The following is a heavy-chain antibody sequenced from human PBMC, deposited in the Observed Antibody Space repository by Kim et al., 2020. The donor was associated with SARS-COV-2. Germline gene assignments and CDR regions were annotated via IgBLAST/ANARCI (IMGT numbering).Heavy chain of an antibody. CDR3: ARVLAQYDYVWGSYRYRDGFDY. J-gene: IGHJ4*02. V-gene: IGHV1-8*02. CDR1: GYTFTSYD. Sequence: ASVKVSCKASGYTFTSYDINWVRQATGQGLEWMGWMNPNSGNTGYAQKFQGRVTMTRNTSISKAYMELSSLRSEDTAVYYCARVLAQYDYVWGSYRYRDGFDYWGQGTLVTVSS. CDR2: MNPNSGNT. D-gene: IGHD3-16*02.